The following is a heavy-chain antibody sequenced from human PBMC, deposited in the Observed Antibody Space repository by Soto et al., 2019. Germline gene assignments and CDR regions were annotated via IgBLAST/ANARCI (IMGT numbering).Heavy chain of an antibody. V-gene: IGHV1-2*02. CDR2: INPNSGGT. CDR3: ARGGTTDAFDI. J-gene: IGHJ3*02. D-gene: IGHD1-1*01. CDR1: GYTFTGYY. Sequence: ASVKVSCKASGYTFTGYYMHWVRQAPGQGLEWMGWINPNSGGTNYAQKLQGRVTMTRDTSISTPYMELSRLRSDDTAVYYCARGGTTDAFDIWGQGTMVTVSS.